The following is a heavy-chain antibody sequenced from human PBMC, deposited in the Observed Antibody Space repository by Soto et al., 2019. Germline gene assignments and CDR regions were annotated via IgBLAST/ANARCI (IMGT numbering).Heavy chain of an antibody. V-gene: IGHV1-69*01. Sequence: QVQLVQSGAEVKKPGSSLKVSCRASGGPFSSYAVSWVRQAPGQGLEWMGVIIPLLNTPKYVEKFQGRVTITADASATTAYLELSSLTSEDTAVYYCARESSSPNYYYYGMDVWGQGPTVTVSS. CDR2: IIPLLNTP. J-gene: IGHJ6*02. CDR3: ARESSSPNYYYYGMDV. D-gene: IGHD6-6*01. CDR1: GGPFSSYA.